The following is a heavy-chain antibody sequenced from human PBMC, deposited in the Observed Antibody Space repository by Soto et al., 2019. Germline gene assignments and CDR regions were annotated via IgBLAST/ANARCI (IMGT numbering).Heavy chain of an antibody. D-gene: IGHD3-10*01. CDR2: IYYSGST. V-gene: IGHV4-31*03. J-gene: IGHJ6*02. Sequence: PWETLSLTCTVSGGSVSSGGYYWSWIRQHPGKGLEWIGYIYYSGSTYYNPSLKSRVTISVDTSKNQFSLKMSSVTAADTAVYYCARDSFTKGLLWFGEPHQGMDVWGQGTTVTVSS. CDR1: GGSVSSGGYY. CDR3: ARDSFTKGLLWFGEPHQGMDV.